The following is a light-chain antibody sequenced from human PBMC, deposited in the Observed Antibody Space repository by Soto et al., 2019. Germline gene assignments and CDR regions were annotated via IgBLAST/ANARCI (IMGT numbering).Light chain of an antibody. CDR2: KAS. J-gene: IGKJ1*01. Sequence: DIQMTQSPSTLFASVGDIVTINCRASQSISNWLAWYQQKPGKAPKLLIYKASNLESGVPSRFNGSGSGTDFTLTISSLQPDDFASYYCQQYNTYWTFGQGTKVDIK. CDR1: QSISNW. CDR3: QQYNTYWT. V-gene: IGKV1-5*03.